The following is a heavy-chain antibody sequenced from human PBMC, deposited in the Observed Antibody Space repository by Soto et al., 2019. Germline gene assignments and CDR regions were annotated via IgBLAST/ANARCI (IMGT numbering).Heavy chain of an antibody. CDR1: GGSISSYY. J-gene: IGHJ4*02. V-gene: IGHV4-59*01. CDR3: ARARGWYSAYYFDY. D-gene: IGHD6-19*01. CDR2: IYYSGST. Sequence: SETLSLTCTVSGGSISSYYWSWIRQPPGKGLEWIGYIYYSGSTNYNPSLKSRVTISLDTSRNQFSLKLSSVTAADTAAYYCARARGWYSAYYFDYWGQGTLVTVSS.